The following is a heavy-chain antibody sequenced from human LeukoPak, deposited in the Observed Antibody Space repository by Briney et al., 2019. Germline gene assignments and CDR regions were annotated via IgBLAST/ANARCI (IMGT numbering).Heavy chain of an antibody. CDR2: IYPGDSDT. J-gene: IGHJ4*02. CDR3: ARKLWFGEFRPVYYFDY. D-gene: IGHD3-10*01. CDR1: GYSFTSYW. Sequence: GESLKISCKGSGYSFTSYWIGWVRQMPGKGLEWMGIIYPGDSDTRYSPSFQGQVTISADKSISTAYLQWSSLKASDTAIYYCARKLWFGEFRPVYYFDYWGQGTLVTVSS. V-gene: IGHV5-51*01.